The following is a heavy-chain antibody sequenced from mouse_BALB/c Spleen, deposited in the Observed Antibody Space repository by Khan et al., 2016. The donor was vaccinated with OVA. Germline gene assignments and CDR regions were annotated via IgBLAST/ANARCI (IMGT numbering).Heavy chain of an antibody. CDR3: ARHYYGGNLYWYFDV. CDR1: GYTFTSYD. Sequence: QVQLQQSGAELVKPGASVKLSCKASGYTFTSYDINWVRQRPEQGLEWIGWIFPGDDSTKYNEKFKGKATLTTDQSSSTAYMQLSRLTSEDSAVYCCARHYYGGNLYWYFDVWGAGTTVTVSS. V-gene: IGHV1-85*01. D-gene: IGHD1-1*02. CDR2: IFPGDDST. J-gene: IGHJ1*01.